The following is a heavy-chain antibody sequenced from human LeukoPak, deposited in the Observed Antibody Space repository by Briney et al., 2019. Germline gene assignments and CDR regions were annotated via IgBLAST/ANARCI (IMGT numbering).Heavy chain of an antibody. V-gene: IGHV4-61*02. CDR3: ARDGPGPMNHDSSGYQY. D-gene: IGHD3-22*01. CDR1: GDSISSGDYY. J-gene: IGHJ4*02. CDR2: ISSSGST. Sequence: PSQTLSLTCTVSGDSISSGDYYWSWIRQPAGKGLEWIGRISSSGSTNYNPSLKSRVTISVDTSKNQFSLKLSSVTAADTAVYYCARDGPGPMNHDSSGYQYWGQGTLVTVSS.